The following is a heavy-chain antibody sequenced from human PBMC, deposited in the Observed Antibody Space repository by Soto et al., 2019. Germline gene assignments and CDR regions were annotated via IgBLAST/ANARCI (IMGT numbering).Heavy chain of an antibody. V-gene: IGHV3-23*01. CDR1: GFTFSSYA. CDR2: ISGSGGST. D-gene: IGHD2-2*01. J-gene: IGHJ4*02. CDR3: AKKPRGCSSTSCYYLDY. Sequence: GGSLRLSCAASGFTFSSYAMSWVRQAPGKGLEWVSAISGSGGSTYYADSVKGRFTISRDNSKNTLDLQMNSLRADDTAVYYCAKKPRGCSSTSCYYLDYWGQGTLVTVSS.